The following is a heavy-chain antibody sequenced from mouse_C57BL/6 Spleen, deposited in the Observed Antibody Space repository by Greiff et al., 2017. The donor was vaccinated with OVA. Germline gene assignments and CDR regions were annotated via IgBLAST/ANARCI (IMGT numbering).Heavy chain of an antibody. J-gene: IGHJ1*03. CDR1: GYTFTDYY. CDR2: INPNNGGT. D-gene: IGHD1-1*01. V-gene: IGHV1-26*01. Sequence: EVQLQQSGPELVKPGASVKISCKASGYTFTDYYMNWVKQSHGKSLEWIGDINPNNGGTSYNQKFKGKATLTVDKSSSTAYMELLSLTSEDSAVYYCARVDYGSSFYWYFDVWGTGTTVTVSS. CDR3: ARVDYGSSFYWYFDV.